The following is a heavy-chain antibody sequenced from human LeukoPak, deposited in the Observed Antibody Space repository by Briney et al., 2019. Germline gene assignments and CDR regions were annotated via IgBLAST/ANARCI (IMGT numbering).Heavy chain of an antibody. CDR2: TYTTDST. J-gene: IGHJ6*02. V-gene: IGHV4-61*02. D-gene: IGHD6-19*01. Sequence: SETLSLTCTVSGDSITSSSYYWSWIRQPAGKGLEWIGRTYTTDSTNYNPSLKSRVTISVDTSKSQFSLKLKSVTAADTAVYYCVYTSGWTNFYYYGMDVWGRGTTVTVSS. CDR3: VYTSGWTNFYYYGMDV. CDR1: GDSITSSSYY.